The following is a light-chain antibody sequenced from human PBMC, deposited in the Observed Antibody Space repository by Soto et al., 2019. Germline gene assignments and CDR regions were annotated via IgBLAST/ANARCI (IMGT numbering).Light chain of an antibody. CDR2: EDI. CDR3: QSYDSSLSAVV. CDR1: RSNIGARYE. Sequence: QSVLTQPPSVSGAPGQTVTISCTGSRSNIGARYEVHWYQQLPGTAPKLLIYEDIKRPSGVPDRFSGSKSGASASLAITGLLSEDEAEYYCQSYDSSLSAVVFGGGTKLTVL. J-gene: IGLJ2*01. V-gene: IGLV1-40*01.